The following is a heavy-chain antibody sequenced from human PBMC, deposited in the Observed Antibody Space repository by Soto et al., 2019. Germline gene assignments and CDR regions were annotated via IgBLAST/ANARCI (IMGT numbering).Heavy chain of an antibody. D-gene: IGHD4-17*01. J-gene: IGHJ4*02. Sequence: QVQLQQWGAGLLKPSETLSVTCAVYGGSFSGYYWSWIRQPPGKGLEWIGEINHSGSTNYNPSLKSRVTISVDTSKNQFSLKLSSVTAADTAVYYCAREYGDYGVIDYWGQGTLVAVSS. V-gene: IGHV4-34*01. CDR3: AREYGDYGVIDY. CDR2: INHSGST. CDR1: GGSFSGYY.